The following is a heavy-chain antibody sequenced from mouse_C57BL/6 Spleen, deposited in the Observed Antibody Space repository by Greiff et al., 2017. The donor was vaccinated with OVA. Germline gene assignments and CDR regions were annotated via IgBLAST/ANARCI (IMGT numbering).Heavy chain of an antibody. Sequence: QVQLQQPGAELVKPGASVKMSCKASGYTFTSYWITWVKQRPGHGLEWIGDIYPGSGSTNYTEKFKRKATLTVDTSSSTAYMQLSSLTSEDSAVYYRARGARNGYDERTWFAYWGQGTLVTVSA. D-gene: IGHD2-2*01. CDR2: IYPGSGST. CDR1: GYTFTSYW. V-gene: IGHV1-55*01. J-gene: IGHJ3*01. CDR3: ARGARNGYDERTWFAY.